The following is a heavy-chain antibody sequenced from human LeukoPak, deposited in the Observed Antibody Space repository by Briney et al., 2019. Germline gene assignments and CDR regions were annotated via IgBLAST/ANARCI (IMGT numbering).Heavy chain of an antibody. CDR1: GFTFNNYA. D-gene: IGHD4/OR15-4a*01. V-gene: IGHV3-23*01. Sequence: GGSLRLSCAASGFTFNNYALTWVRQTPGKGLECVAAISGDGVSPYYADSVRGRFTISRDNSKNTLYLQMNSLRVEDTAVYFCARDPGAFPYFFDCWGQGTLVTVSS. CDR3: ARDPGAFPYFFDC. J-gene: IGHJ4*02. CDR2: ISGDGVSP.